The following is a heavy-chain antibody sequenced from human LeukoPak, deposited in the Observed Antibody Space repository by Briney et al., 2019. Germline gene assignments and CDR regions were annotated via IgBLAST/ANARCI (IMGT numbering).Heavy chain of an antibody. J-gene: IGHJ4*02. D-gene: IGHD5-12*01. CDR3: ARDRRDIVATNLDY. Sequence: GGSRRLSCAASGFTVSNNYMSWVRQAPGKGLEWVPIIYSSGTTYYADSVKGRFTISRDNSKNTLYLEMNSLRAEDTAVYYCARDRRDIVATNLDYWGQGTLVTVSS. CDR2: IYSSGTT. V-gene: IGHV3-53*01. CDR1: GFTVSNNY.